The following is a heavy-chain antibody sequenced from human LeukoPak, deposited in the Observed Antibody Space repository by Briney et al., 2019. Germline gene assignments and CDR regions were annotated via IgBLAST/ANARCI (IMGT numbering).Heavy chain of an antibody. CDR1: GFTFSSYG. Sequence: GGSLRLSCAASGFTFSSYGMHWVRQAPGKGLEWVAFIRYDGSNKYYADSVKGRFTISRDNSKNTLYLQMNSLRAEDTAVYYCATESRIAVAGDYWGQGTLVTVSS. J-gene: IGHJ4*02. V-gene: IGHV3-30*02. D-gene: IGHD6-19*01. CDR2: IRYDGSNK. CDR3: ATESRIAVAGDY.